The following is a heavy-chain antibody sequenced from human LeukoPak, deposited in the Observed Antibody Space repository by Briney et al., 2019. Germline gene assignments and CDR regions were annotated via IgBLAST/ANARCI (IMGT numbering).Heavy chain of an antibody. D-gene: IGHD6-13*01. J-gene: IGHJ4*02. CDR2: IYYSGST. Sequence: SETLSLTCTVSGGSISSSSYYWGWIRQPPGKGLESTVSIYYSGSTYYNPSLKRRVTISVNTSKNLFSLTLSPVTAAATAVYSCARHLQQLVFHHWHQETRHTVPS. V-gene: IGHV4-39*01. CDR1: GGSISSSSYY. CDR3: ARHLQQLVFHH.